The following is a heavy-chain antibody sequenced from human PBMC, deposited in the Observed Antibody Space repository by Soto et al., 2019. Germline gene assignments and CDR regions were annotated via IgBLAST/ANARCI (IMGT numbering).Heavy chain of an antibody. V-gene: IGHV1-69*12. CDR2: IIPIFGTA. D-gene: IGHD2-2*01. Sequence: QVQLVQSGAEVKKPGSSVKVSCKASGGTFSSYAISWVRQAPGQGLEWMGGIIPIFGTANYAQKFQGRVTVTEDESTSTGYMEQSRVRSEDTAVYYCARGGGWIYVPRFYYYGMDVWGQGTTVTVSS. CDR1: GGTFSSYA. J-gene: IGHJ6*02. CDR3: ARGGGWIYVPRFYYYGMDV.